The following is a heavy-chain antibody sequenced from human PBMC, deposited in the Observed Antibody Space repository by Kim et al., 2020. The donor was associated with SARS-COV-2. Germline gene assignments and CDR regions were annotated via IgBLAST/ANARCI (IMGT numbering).Heavy chain of an antibody. J-gene: IGHJ4*02. D-gene: IGHD2-21*02. V-gene: IGHV3-23*01. CDR3: AKDPNIVVVTAMDY. Sequence: ADSVKGRFTISRDNSKNTLYLQMNSLRAEDTAVYYCAKDPNIVVVTAMDYWGQGTLVTVSS.